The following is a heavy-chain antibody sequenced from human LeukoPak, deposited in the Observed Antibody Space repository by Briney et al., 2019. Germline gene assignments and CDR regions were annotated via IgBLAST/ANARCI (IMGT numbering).Heavy chain of an antibody. CDR2: IYYSGST. V-gene: IGHV4-31*03. D-gene: IGHD3-10*01. CDR1: GGSISSGGYY. J-gene: IGHJ5*02. CDR3: ARVRGINNWFDP. Sequence: PSETLSLTCTVSGGSISSGGYYWNWIRQHPVKGLEWIGSIYYSGSTHSNPSLKSRLTISIDTSKNQFYLKLNSVTAADTALDYCARVRGINNWFDPWGQGTLVTVSS.